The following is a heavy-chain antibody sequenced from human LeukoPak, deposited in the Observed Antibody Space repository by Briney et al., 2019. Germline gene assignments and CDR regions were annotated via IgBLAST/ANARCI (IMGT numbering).Heavy chain of an antibody. J-gene: IGHJ4*02. CDR3: ARHAQGGCSSTSCYGPYFDY. CDR1: GGSISSHY. CDR2: IYYSGST. D-gene: IGHD2-2*01. Sequence: SETLSLTCTVSGGSISSHYWSWIRQPPGKGLEWIGYIYYSGSTNYDPSLKSRVTISVDTSKNQFSLKLSSVTAADTAVYYCARHAQGGCSSTSCYGPYFDYWGQGTLVTVSS. V-gene: IGHV4-59*08.